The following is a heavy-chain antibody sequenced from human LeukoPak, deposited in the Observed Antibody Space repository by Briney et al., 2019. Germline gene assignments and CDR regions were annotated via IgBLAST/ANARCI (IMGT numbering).Heavy chain of an antibody. CDR1: GGSFSGYY. J-gene: IGHJ6*04. Sequence: SETLSLTCAVYGGSFSGYYWTWLRQPPGKGLEWIGEINHTGGTNYNPSLKSRVTISVDTSKSQFSLKLSSVTAADTAVYYCARGWVTTTSYYYYGMDVWGRGTTVTVSS. V-gene: IGHV4-34*01. D-gene: IGHD2-21*02. CDR3: ARGWVTTTSYYYYGMDV. CDR2: INHTGGT.